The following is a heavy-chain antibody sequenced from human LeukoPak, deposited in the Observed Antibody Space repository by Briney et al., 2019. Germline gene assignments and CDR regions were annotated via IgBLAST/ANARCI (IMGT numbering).Heavy chain of an antibody. CDR1: EFTFSSYE. D-gene: IGHD3-10*01. V-gene: IGHV3-48*03. CDR3: AREWGGSGNEVGFDI. Sequence: GGSLRLSCAASEFTFSSYEMNWVRQAPGKGREWVSYISSSGGTIYYADSVKGRFTISRDNAKNSLYLQMNSLRAEDTAIYFCAREWGGSGNEVGFDIWGQGTMVTVCS. CDR2: ISSSGGTI. J-gene: IGHJ3*02.